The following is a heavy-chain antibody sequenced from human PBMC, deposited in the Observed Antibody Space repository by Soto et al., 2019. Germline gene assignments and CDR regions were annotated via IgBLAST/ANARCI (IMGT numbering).Heavy chain of an antibody. J-gene: IGHJ3*02. CDR3: ARGIPDYIWGSYRLGYAFDI. CDR2: INHSGST. V-gene: IGHV4-34*01. D-gene: IGHD3-16*02. Sequence: SETLSLTCAVYCGSFSGYYWSWIRQPPGKGLEWIGEINHSGSTNYNPSLKSRVTISVDTSKNQFSLKLSSVTAADTAVYYCARGIPDYIWGSYRLGYAFDIWGQGTMVTVSS. CDR1: CGSFSGYY.